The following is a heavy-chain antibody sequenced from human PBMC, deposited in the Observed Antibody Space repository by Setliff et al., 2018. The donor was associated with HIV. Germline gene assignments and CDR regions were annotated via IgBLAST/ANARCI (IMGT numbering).Heavy chain of an antibody. J-gene: IGHJ4*02. D-gene: IGHD3-22*01. CDR2: LYFTGST. CDR3: AAGLHYYDSTGYPLTFDY. Sequence: LSLTCSVSGGSVSSGSYYWGWFRQPPGKGLEWIGTLYFTGSTYYNPSLKSRVTISVDTSKNQFSLKLSSVTAADTAVYYCAAGLHYYDSTGYPLTFDYWGQGALVTVSS. V-gene: IGHV4-39*01. CDR1: GGSVSSGSYY.